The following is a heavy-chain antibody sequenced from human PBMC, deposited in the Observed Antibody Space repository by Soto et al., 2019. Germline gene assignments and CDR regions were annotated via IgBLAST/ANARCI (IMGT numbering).Heavy chain of an antibody. V-gene: IGHV4-31*03. CDR3: ARARLEWLSPFDY. CDR1: GGSISSGAYY. Sequence: QVQLQESGPGLVKPSQTLSLTCSVSGGSISSGAYYWSWIRQHPGKGLEWIGYLYYSGSTYYNPSLQSRVSISADTSKNQSSLKLSSVTAADTAVYYCARARLEWLSPFDYWGQGTLVTVSS. CDR2: LYYSGST. D-gene: IGHD3-3*01. J-gene: IGHJ4*02.